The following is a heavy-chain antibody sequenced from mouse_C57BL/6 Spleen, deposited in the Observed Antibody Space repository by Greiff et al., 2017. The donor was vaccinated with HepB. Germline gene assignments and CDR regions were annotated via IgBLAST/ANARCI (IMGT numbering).Heavy chain of an antibody. Sequence: VQLQESGAELVRPGASVKLSCKASGYTFTDYYINWVKQRPGQGLEWIARIYPGSGNTYYNEKFKGKATLTAEKSSSTAYMQLSRLTSEDSAVYFCARGYYQAWFAYWGQGTLVTVSA. CDR1: GYTFTDYY. V-gene: IGHV1-76*01. CDR2: IYPGSGNT. CDR3: ARGYYQAWFAY. J-gene: IGHJ3*01. D-gene: IGHD2-3*01.